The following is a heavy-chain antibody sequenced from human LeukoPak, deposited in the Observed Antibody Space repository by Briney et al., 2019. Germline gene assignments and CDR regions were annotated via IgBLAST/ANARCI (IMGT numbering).Heavy chain of an antibody. D-gene: IGHD4-17*01. J-gene: IGHJ4*02. CDR2: IYYSGST. V-gene: IGHV4-59*01. Sequence: SETLSLTCTVSGGSISSYYWSWIRQPPGKGLEWIGYIYYSGSTNYNPSLKSRVTISVDTSKNQFSLKLSSVTAAETAVYYCARVMPTVTYFDYWGQGTLVTVSS. CDR1: GGSISSYY. CDR3: ARVMPTVTYFDY.